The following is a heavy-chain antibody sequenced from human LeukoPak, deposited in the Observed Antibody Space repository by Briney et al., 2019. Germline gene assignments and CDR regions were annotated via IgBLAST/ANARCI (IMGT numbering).Heavy chain of an antibody. CDR1: GYTFTSYG. CDR2: ISAYNGNT. V-gene: IGHV1-18*01. D-gene: IGHD3-10*02. CDR3: ARPGVVRGVIPYYFDY. J-gene: IGHJ4*02. Sequence: ASVKVSCKASGYTFTSYGISLVRQAPGQGLEWMGWISAYNGNTNYAQKLQGRVTMTTDTSTSTAYMELRSLRSDDTAVYYCARPGVVRGVIPYYFDYWGQGTLVTVSS.